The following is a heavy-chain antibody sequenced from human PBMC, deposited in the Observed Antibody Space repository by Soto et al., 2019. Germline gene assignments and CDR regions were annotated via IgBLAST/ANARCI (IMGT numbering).Heavy chain of an antibody. J-gene: IGHJ4*02. Sequence: ASETLSLTCTVSGGSISSGDYYWSWIRQPPGKGLEWIGYIYYSGSTYYNPSLKSRVTISVDTSKNQFSLKLSSVTAADTAVYYCAREDLFDIAAAGGGGFDYWGQGTLVTVSS. D-gene: IGHD6-13*01. CDR2: IYYSGST. CDR1: GGSISSGDYY. V-gene: IGHV4-30-4*01. CDR3: AREDLFDIAAAGGGGFDY.